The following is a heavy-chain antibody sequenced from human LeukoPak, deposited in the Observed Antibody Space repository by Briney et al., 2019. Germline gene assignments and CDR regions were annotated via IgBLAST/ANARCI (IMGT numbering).Heavy chain of an antibody. J-gene: IGHJ4*02. CDR3: ARGTSAGGPISPFDF. D-gene: IGHD6-13*01. CDR1: GFTLSNHW. V-gene: IGHV3-7*01. Sequence: GGSLRLSCAASGFTLSNHWMTWVRQVPGRGPEWVANVNRDGSETYYLDSVKGRFTISKDNAKNTVYLQMNSLRAEDTGIYYCARGTSAGGPISPFDFWGQGTVVTVSS. CDR2: VNRDGSET.